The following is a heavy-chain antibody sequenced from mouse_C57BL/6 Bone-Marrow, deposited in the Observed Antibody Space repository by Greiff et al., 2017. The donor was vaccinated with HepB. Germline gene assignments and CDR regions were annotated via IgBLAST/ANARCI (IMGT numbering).Heavy chain of an antibody. CDR2: IYPSDSET. V-gene: IGHV1-61*01. Sequence: VKLQESGAELVRPGSSVKLSCKASGYTFTSYWMDWVKQRPGQGLEWIGNIYPSDSETHYNQKFKDKATLTVDKSSSTAYMQLSSLTSEDSAVYYCASNYYFDYWGQGTTLTVSS. CDR3: ASNYYFDY. D-gene: IGHD1-3*01. CDR1: GYTFTSYW. J-gene: IGHJ2*01.